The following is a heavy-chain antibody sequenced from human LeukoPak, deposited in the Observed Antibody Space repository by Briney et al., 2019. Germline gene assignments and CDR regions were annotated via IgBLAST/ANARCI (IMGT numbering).Heavy chain of an antibody. CDR1: GYSFTTFP. D-gene: IGHD3-16*01. V-gene: IGHV1-3*04. J-gene: IGHJ4*02. Sequence: ASVKVSCKASGYSFTTFPIHWVRQAPGQAPEWVGWIHTGNGDTKYSEAFQDRVTTARDTPATTAFMELSSLRSEDTAVYYCARVLHGGYYFDYWGQGTLVTVSS. CDR2: IHTGNGDT. CDR3: ARVLHGGYYFDY.